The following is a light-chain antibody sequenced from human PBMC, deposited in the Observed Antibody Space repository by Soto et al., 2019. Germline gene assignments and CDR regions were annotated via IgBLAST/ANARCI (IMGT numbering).Light chain of an antibody. V-gene: IGKV1-5*01. CDR3: QEYKSAT. CDR1: QSIRDW. Sequence: DIQMTQSPSTLSASVGDRVTITCRASQSIRDWLAWYQQKPWKAPKLLIHDASTLQSGVPSRFSGSGSGTEFTLTISSLQPDDFATYYCQEYKSATFGQGTKLQIE. J-gene: IGKJ2*01. CDR2: DAS.